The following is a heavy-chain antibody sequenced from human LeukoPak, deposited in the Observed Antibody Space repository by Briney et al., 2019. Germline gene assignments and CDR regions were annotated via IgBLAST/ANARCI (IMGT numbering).Heavy chain of an antibody. Sequence: GEALKISCKGSGYSFTSYWIGWVRQMPGKGREGMGIIYPGDSDTRYSASFQGQVTISAGKSISTAYLQWSSLRASDTAMDYCARPVHYYDSSGYASGTGLLNIWGQGTMVTVSS. V-gene: IGHV5-51*01. CDR2: IYPGDSDT. J-gene: IGHJ3*02. CDR1: GYSFTSYW. D-gene: IGHD3-22*01. CDR3: ARPVHYYDSSGYASGTGLLNI.